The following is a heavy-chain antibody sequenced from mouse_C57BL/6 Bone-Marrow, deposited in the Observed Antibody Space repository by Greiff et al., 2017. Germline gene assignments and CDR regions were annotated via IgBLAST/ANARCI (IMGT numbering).Heavy chain of an antibody. CDR1: GYSITSYY. V-gene: IGHV3-8*01. J-gene: IGHJ3*01. Sequence: EVKLVESGPGLAKPSQTLSLTCSVTGYSITSYYWNWFRKFPGNKLEYIGYISYSGSTYYNPSLKSRISITRDTSKNQYYLQLNSVTTEDTATYYCALGSWFAYWGQGTLVTVSA. D-gene: IGHD3-1*01. CDR2: ISYSGST. CDR3: ALGSWFAY.